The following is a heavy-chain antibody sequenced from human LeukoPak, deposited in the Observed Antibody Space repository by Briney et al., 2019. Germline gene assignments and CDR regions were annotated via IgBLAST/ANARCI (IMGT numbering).Heavy chain of an antibody. D-gene: IGHD2-21*02. CDR3: ARHVSSDLRIVVVTSDWYFDR. Sequence: SETLSLTCIVSGGSISSSRFYWGWIRQPPGKGLEWIGTIYYSGSTYYSPSLKSLVTISADTSKNQFSLNLSSVTAADTGVYYCARHVSSDLRIVVVTSDWYFDRWGRGTLVTVSS. CDR1: GGSISSSRFY. J-gene: IGHJ2*01. CDR2: IYYSGST. V-gene: IGHV4-39*01.